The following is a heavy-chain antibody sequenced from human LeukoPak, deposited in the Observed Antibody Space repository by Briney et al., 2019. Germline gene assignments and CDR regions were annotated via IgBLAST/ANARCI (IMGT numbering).Heavy chain of an antibody. CDR2: ISDDGSNK. Sequence: GGSLRLSCAASGFTFSSFAMHWVRQAPGKGLEWVAVISDDGSNKHYADSLKDRFTISRDNSKNTQYLQMNSLRGEDTAVYYCSREGEDDFWSAFDYWGQGTLVTISS. J-gene: IGHJ4*02. CDR1: GFTFSSFA. D-gene: IGHD3-3*01. V-gene: IGHV3-30*01. CDR3: SREGEDDFWSAFDY.